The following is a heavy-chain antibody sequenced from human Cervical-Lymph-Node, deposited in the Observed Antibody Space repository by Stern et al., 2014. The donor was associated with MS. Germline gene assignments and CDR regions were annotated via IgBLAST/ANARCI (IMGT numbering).Heavy chain of an antibody. CDR2: VSAGCDTT. V-gene: IGHV3-48*02. D-gene: IGHD3-10*01. Sequence: EVQLVESGGGLVQPGGSLRLSCDTSGFPFSTYGMSWVRQAPGQGLAWVSFVSAGCDTTHYADSVEGRFPISTDHAGPSLYLPINSLRDEDTAIYCCARTGLENTFDRWGQGTLVTVSS. CDR1: GFPFSTYG. J-gene: IGHJ4*02. CDR3: ARTGLENTFDR.